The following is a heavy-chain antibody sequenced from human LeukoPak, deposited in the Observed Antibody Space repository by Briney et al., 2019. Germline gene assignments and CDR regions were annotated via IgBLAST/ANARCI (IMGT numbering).Heavy chain of an antibody. D-gene: IGHD3-22*01. J-gene: IGHJ3*02. Sequence: SETLSLTCAVYGGSFSGYYWSWIRQPPGKGLEWIGEINHSGSTNYNPSLKSRVTISVDTSKNQFSLKLSSVTAADTAVYYCARARLTDSSGYHKEAFDIWGQGTMVTVSS. CDR2: INHSGST. CDR3: ARARLTDSSGYHKEAFDI. CDR1: GGSFSGYY. V-gene: IGHV4-34*01.